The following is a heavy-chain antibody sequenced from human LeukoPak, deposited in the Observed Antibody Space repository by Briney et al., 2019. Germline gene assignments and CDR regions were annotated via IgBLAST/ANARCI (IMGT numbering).Heavy chain of an antibody. CDR1: GYTFTSYY. J-gene: IGHJ5*02. CDR2: INPSGGGT. CDR3: ARVSFGPASEWFDP. Sequence: ASVKVSCKASGYTFTSYYIHWVRQAPGQGLEWMGIINPSGGGTSYAQKFQGRVTMTRDMSTSTVYMELSSLRAEDTAVYYCARVSFGPASEWFDPWGQGTLVTVSS. D-gene: IGHD3/OR15-3a*01. V-gene: IGHV1-46*01.